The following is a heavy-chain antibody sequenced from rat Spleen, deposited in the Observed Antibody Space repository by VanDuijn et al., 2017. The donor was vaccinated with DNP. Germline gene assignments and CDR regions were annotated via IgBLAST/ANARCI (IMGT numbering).Heavy chain of an antibody. V-gene: IGHV3-1*01. J-gene: IGHJ1*01. CDR2: ISYSGYT. CDR1: GYSITSNY. CDR3: ARGLNYGGYSYSWYFDF. D-gene: IGHD1-11*01. Sequence: EVQLQESGPGLVKPSQSLSLTCSVTGYSITSNYWAWIRKFPGNKMEWMGYISYSGYTGYNPSLKSRISITRDTSRNQFFLQLNSVTTEDTATYYCARGLNYGGYSYSWYFDFWGPGTMVTVSS.